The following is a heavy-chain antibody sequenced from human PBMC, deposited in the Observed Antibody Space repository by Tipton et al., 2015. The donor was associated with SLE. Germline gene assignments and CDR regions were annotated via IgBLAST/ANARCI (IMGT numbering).Heavy chain of an antibody. CDR1: LYSIGSGFY. Sequence: LRLSCTVSLYSIGSGFYWDWVRQAPGKGLEWVATMHHNGSTYYNPSLRSRVAVSMDTSRNQFSLRLKSVTAAGTAVYYCATGHFDFWGQGRLVTVSS. V-gene: IGHV4-38-2*02. J-gene: IGHJ5*01. D-gene: IGHD1-1*01. CDR2: MHHNGST. CDR3: ATGHFDF.